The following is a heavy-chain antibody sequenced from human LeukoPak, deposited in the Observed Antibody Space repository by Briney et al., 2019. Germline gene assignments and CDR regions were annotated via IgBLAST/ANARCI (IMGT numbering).Heavy chain of an antibody. CDR2: ISGSGGST. CDR1: GFTFSSYA. D-gene: IGHD2-2*01. J-gene: IGHJ5*02. V-gene: IGHV3-23*01. Sequence: GGSLRLSCAASGFTFSSYAMGWVRQAPGKGLEWVSAISGSGGSTYYADSVKGRFTISRDNSKNTLYLQMNSLRAEDTAVYYCAKGLYCSSTSCPKAYNWFDPWGQGTLVTVSS. CDR3: AKGLYCSSTSCPKAYNWFDP.